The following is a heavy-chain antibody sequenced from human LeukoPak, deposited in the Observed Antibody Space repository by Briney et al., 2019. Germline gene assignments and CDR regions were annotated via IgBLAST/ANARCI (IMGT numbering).Heavy chain of an antibody. CDR3: ARGTGYPLIG. Sequence: NTSETLSLTCTVSGGSIGSSTYYWGWIRQPPGKGLEWIGEINHSGSTNYNPSLKSRVTISVDTSKNQFSLKLSSVTAADTAVYYCARGTGYPLIGWGQGTLVTVSS. J-gene: IGHJ4*02. CDR1: GGSIGSSTYY. V-gene: IGHV4-39*07. CDR2: INHSGST. D-gene: IGHD3-22*01.